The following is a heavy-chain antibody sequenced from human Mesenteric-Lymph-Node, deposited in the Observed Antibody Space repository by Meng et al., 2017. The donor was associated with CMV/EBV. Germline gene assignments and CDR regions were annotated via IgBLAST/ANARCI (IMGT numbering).Heavy chain of an antibody. CDR3: ARGSSYDILTGYFDY. CDR2: INHSGST. J-gene: IGHJ4*02. CDR1: GGSFSGYY. D-gene: IGHD3-9*01. V-gene: IGHV4-34*02. Sequence: QVPLPQLGAGLLKPSETLSVACAVYGGSFSGYYWNWIRQSPEKGLEWIGEINHSGSTTYNPSFTSRIIISVDTSTNQISLNMSSVTAADTAVYYCARGSSYDILTGYFDYWGQGALVTVSS.